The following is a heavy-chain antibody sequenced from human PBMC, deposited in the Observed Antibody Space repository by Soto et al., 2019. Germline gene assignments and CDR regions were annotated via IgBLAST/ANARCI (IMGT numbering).Heavy chain of an antibody. CDR1: GFTLSNYV. Sequence: SLRLSCAASGFTLSNYVMNWVRQAPGKGLEWISCIGSSSVTIFHADSVKGRFTISRDSAKNSLYLQMNSLRLEDTAVYYCARGPSYSDSYFDHWGQGTLVTVSS. V-gene: IGHV3-48*01. J-gene: IGHJ4*02. CDR3: ARGPSYSDSYFDH. CDR2: IGSSSVTI. D-gene: IGHD4-17*01.